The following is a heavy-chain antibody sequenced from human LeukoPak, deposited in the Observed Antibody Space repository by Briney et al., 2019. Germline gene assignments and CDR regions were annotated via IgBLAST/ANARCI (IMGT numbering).Heavy chain of an antibody. J-gene: IGHJ4*02. CDR3: ARGYCCGWYFGY. Sequence: QPGESLRLSCAASGFTFSSYAMSWVRQAPGKGLEWVSGISGSGGNTFYADSVKGRFTISRDNSKNTLYLQMNSLRAEDTAVYYCARGYCCGWYFGYWGQGILVTVSS. CDR2: ISGSGGNT. V-gene: IGHV3-23*01. CDR1: GFTFSSYA. D-gene: IGHD6-19*01.